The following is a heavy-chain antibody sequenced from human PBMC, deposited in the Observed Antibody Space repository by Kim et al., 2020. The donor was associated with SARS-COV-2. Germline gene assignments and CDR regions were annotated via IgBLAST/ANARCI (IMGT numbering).Heavy chain of an antibody. D-gene: IGHD6-13*01. Sequence: SVKVSCKASGGTFSSYAISWVRQAPGQGLEWMGGIIPIFGTANYARKFQGRVTITADESTSTAYMELSSLRSEDTAVYYCARISSSWFFGFDYWGQGTLVTVSS. CDR1: GGTFSSYA. J-gene: IGHJ4*02. CDR2: IIPIFGTA. V-gene: IGHV1-69*13. CDR3: ARISSSWFFGFDY.